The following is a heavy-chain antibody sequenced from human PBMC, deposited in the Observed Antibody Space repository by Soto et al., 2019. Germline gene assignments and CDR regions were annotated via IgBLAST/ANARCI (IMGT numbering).Heavy chain of an antibody. Sequence: SETLSLTCAVYGGSFSGYQWSWVRRAPGKGLEWIGEINHSVSTNYNPSLKSRVTISIDTSKNQFSLMLTSVTAADTAMYFCARYGEVTPRRYGMDVWGQGTTGTVS. J-gene: IGHJ6*02. CDR2: INHSVST. V-gene: IGHV4-34*01. CDR3: ARYGEVTPRRYGMDV. D-gene: IGHD3-16*01. CDR1: GGSFSGYQ.